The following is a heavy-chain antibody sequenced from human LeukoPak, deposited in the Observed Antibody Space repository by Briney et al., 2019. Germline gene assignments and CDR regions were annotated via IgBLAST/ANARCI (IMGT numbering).Heavy chain of an antibody. V-gene: IGHV3-21*01. CDR1: GFTFSSNA. CDR3: TRAPYSSGWYTVDF. J-gene: IGHJ4*02. CDR2: ISMSSTYI. D-gene: IGHD6-19*01. Sequence: PGGPLRLSCAASGFTFSSNAMNWVRQAPGKGLEWVSSISMSSTYIYYADSVKGRFTISRDNAKNSLYLQMDSLRDEDTAVYYCTRAPYSSGWYTVDFWGQGTLVTVSS.